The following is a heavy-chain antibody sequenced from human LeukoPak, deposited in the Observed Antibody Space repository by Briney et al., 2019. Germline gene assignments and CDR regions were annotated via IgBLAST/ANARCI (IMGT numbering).Heavy chain of an antibody. CDR2: IYYSGST. J-gene: IGHJ6*03. CDR3: ARSRITMVRGAPDYYYYMDV. D-gene: IGHD3-10*01. Sequence: SETLSLTCTVSGGSISSYYWSWIRQPPGKGLEWIGYIYYSGSTNYNPSLKSRVTIPVDTSKNQFSLKLSSVTAADTAVYYCARSRITMVRGAPDYYYYMDVWGKGTTVTVSS. CDR1: GGSISSYY. V-gene: IGHV4-59*01.